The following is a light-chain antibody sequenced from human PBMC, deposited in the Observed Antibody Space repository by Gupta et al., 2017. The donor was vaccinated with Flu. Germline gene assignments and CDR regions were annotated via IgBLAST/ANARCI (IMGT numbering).Light chain of an antibody. CDR1: QSRVYSDGNTY. V-gene: IGKV2-30*01. CDR2: KVS. Sequence: EVVMTQSPLSLPVTLGQPAPIPCRTSQSRVYSDGNTYLNWFQQRPGQSPRRLIYKVSNRDSGVPEKFSGSGSGTDFTLKISSVEAEDVGLYFCRQGTHCPRTFGQGTRLEIK. CDR3: RQGTHCPRT. J-gene: IGKJ5*01.